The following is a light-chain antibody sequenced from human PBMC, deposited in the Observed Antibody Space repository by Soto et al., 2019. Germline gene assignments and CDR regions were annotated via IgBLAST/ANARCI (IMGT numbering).Light chain of an antibody. CDR3: QQYGHWPPYT. CDR2: GTT. V-gene: IGKV3-15*01. CDR1: QSVSRK. Sequence: EIVMTQSPATLSVSPGERVTLSRRASQSVSRKLAWYQQKPGQAPRLLIYGTTTRATGIPARFSGSGSGTEFTLTISSLQSEDFGIYYCQQYGHWPPYTFGQGTTLETK. J-gene: IGKJ2*01.